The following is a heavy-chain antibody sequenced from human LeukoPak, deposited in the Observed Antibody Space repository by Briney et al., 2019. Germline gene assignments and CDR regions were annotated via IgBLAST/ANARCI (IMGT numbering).Heavy chain of an antibody. Sequence: ASVKVSCKASRYTFTSYDINWVRQATGQGLEWMGWMNPNSGNTGYAQKFQGRVTITRNTSISTAYMELSSLRSEDTAVYYCARGPVVTYAFDIWGQGTMVTVSS. CDR3: ARGPVVTYAFDI. D-gene: IGHD4-23*01. CDR1: RYTFTSYD. V-gene: IGHV1-8*03. J-gene: IGHJ3*02. CDR2: MNPNSGNT.